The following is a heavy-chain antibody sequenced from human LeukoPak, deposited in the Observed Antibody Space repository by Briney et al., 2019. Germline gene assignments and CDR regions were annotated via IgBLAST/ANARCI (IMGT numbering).Heavy chain of an antibody. J-gene: IGHJ5*02. D-gene: IGHD3-9*01. CDR1: GGTFSSYA. Sequence: ASVKVSCKASGGTFSSYAISWVRQAPGQGPEWMGGIIPIFGTANYAQKFRGRVTITADESTSTAYMELSSLRSEDTAVYYCARGPVLRYFDWTLPPNWFDPWGQGTLVTVSS. CDR3: ARGPVLRYFDWTLPPNWFDP. CDR2: IIPIFGTA. V-gene: IGHV1-69*13.